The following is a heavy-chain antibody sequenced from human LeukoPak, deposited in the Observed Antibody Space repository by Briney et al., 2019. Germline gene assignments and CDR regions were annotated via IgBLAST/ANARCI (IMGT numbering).Heavy chain of an antibody. Sequence: PSETLSLTCAVYGGSFSGYYWSWIRQPPGKGLEWIGYIYYSGSTNYNPSLKSRVTISVDTSKNQFSLKLSSVTAADTAVYYCAREGYSNYGGFNAFDIWGQGTMVTVSS. V-gene: IGHV4-59*01. CDR2: IYYSGST. CDR3: AREGYSNYGGFNAFDI. CDR1: GGSFSGYY. J-gene: IGHJ3*02. D-gene: IGHD4-11*01.